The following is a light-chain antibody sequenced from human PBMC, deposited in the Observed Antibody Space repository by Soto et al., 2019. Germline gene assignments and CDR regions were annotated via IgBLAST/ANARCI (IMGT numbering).Light chain of an antibody. CDR2: GAS. V-gene: IGKV3-20*01. J-gene: IGKJ5*01. CDR1: QTIRSTY. CDR3: QHYGSSVIT. Sequence: EIVLTQSPATLSLSPGEGVTLSCRASQTIRSTYLAWYQQKPGQAPRVLIFGASSRATGIPDRFSGSGSGTEFTLTISRLEPEDSRVFYCQHYGSSVITFGRGTRLEIK.